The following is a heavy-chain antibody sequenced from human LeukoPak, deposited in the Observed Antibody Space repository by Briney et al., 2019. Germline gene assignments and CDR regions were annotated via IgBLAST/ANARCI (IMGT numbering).Heavy chain of an antibody. CDR3: ARVAYCSGGSCYPYYYYGMDV. D-gene: IGHD2-15*01. Sequence: SETLSLTCAAYGGSFNGYYWSWIRQPPGKGLEWIGEINHSGSTNYNPSLKSRVTISVDTSKNQFSLKLSSVTAADTAVYYCARVAYCSGGSCYPYYYYGMDVWGQGTTVTVSS. CDR1: GGSFNGYY. J-gene: IGHJ6*02. CDR2: INHSGST. V-gene: IGHV4-34*01.